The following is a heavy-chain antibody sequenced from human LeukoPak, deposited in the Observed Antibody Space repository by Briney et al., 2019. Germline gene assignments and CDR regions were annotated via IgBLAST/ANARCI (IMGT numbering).Heavy chain of an antibody. CDR2: IYSGGST. Sequence: GGSLRLSCAASGFTVSSNYMSWVRQAPGKGLEWVSVIYSGGSTYYADSVKGRFTISRDNSKNTLYLQMSSLRAEDTAVYYCARGVLSPRAFDYWGQGTLVTVSS. V-gene: IGHV3-53*01. J-gene: IGHJ4*02. CDR3: ARGVLSPRAFDY. CDR1: GFTVSSNY. D-gene: IGHD2/OR15-2a*01.